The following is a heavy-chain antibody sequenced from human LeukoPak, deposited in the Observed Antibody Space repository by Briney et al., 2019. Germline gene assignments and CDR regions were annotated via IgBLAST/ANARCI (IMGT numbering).Heavy chain of an antibody. CDR1: GFTFSNYA. D-gene: IGHD1-26*01. J-gene: IGHJ4*02. Sequence: GGSLRLSCAASGFTFSNYAMNWVRQAPGKGLEWVAVISYDGSNQYYADSVKGRFTISRDNSKNTLYLQMNTLRIEDTAVYYCAKDYRYSGSYEFDYWGQGTLVTVSS. CDR2: ISYDGSNQ. V-gene: IGHV3-30*18. CDR3: AKDYRYSGSYEFDY.